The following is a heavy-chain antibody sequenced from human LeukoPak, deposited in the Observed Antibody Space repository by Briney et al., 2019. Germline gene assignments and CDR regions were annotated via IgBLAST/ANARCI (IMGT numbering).Heavy chain of an antibody. D-gene: IGHD1-14*01. J-gene: IGHJ4*02. V-gene: IGHV3-7*01. CDR3: TRDPLTQNDY. CDR1: GFTFDSYW. CDR2: LKQDGNEK. Sequence: PGGSLRLSCAASGFTFDSYWMSWVRHAPRKGREGVANLKQDGNEKYYVDTVKGRFTIYRDNAENSLYLQMNSLRAEDTAVYYCTRDPLTQNDYWGQGTLVTVSS.